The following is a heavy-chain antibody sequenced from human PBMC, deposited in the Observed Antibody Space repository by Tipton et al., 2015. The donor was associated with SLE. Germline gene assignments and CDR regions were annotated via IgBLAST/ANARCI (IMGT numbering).Heavy chain of an antibody. Sequence: TLSLTCTVSGGSMNSGSNYWNWIRQPPGKGLEWIGSIYSTGTTYFNASLRGRVTMSIDTSTNQFSLRLASVTAADTAVYNCARRNYDVLTGYYDAFDIWGQGTMVTVSS. CDR2: IYSTGTT. CDR3: ARRNYDVLTGYYDAFDI. D-gene: IGHD3-9*01. V-gene: IGHV4-39*07. J-gene: IGHJ3*02. CDR1: GGSMNSGSNY.